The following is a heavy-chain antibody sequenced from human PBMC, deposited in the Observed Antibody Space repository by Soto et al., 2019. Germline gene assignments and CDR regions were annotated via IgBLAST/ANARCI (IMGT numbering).Heavy chain of an antibody. V-gene: IGHV1-2*02. CDR1: GYTFTAYY. Sequence: GXSVKVSCKASGYTFTAYYMHWGRQAPGQGLEWMGWINPNSGGTNYAQKFQGRVTMTRDTSISTAYMELSRLRSDDTAVYYCARKASSGWYDYWGQGTLVTSPQ. D-gene: IGHD6-19*01. J-gene: IGHJ4*02. CDR2: INPNSGGT. CDR3: ARKASSGWYDY.